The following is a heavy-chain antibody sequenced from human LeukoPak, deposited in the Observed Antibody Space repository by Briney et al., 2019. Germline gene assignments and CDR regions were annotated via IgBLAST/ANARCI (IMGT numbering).Heavy chain of an antibody. CDR2: ISRSGSST. CDR3: AKGGDILTGYYLYWYFDL. V-gene: IGHV3-23*01. Sequence: TGGSLRLSCAASGFTFSAYAMSWVRQAPGKGLEWVSAISRSGSSTDYADSVKGRFTISRDNSKNTLYLQMYSLRPEDTAVYYCAKGGDILTGYYLYWYFDLWGRGTLVTVSS. J-gene: IGHJ2*01. CDR1: GFTFSAYA. D-gene: IGHD3-9*01.